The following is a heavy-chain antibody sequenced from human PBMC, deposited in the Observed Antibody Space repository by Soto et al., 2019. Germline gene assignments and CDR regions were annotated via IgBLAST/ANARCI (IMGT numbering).Heavy chain of an antibody. Sequence: GALVKVSCKASGGTFSSYAISWVRQAPGQGLEWMGGIIPIFGTANYAQKFQGRVTITADKSTSTAYMELSSLRSEDTAVYYCARSPGGVMASLVDYWGQGTLVTVSS. D-gene: IGHD1-26*01. V-gene: IGHV1-69*06. CDR2: IIPIFGTA. CDR3: ARSPGGVMASLVDY. CDR1: GGTFSSYA. J-gene: IGHJ4*02.